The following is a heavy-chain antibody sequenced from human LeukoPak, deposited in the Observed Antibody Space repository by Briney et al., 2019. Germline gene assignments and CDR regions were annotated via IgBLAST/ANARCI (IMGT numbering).Heavy chain of an antibody. D-gene: IGHD5-12*01. CDR2: ISGSGGRT. CDR3: ARARGGYDLDY. CDR1: GFTFSSYA. J-gene: IGHJ4*02. Sequence: GGSLRLSCAASGFTFSSYAMSWVRQAPGKGLEWVSAISGSGGRTYYADSVKGRITISRDNVKNSLYLQMNSLRVEDTAVYYCARARGGYDLDYWGQGTLVTVSS. V-gene: IGHV3-23*01.